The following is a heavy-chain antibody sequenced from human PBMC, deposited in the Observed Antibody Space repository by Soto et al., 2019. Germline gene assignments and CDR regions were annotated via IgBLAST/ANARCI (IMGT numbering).Heavy chain of an antibody. CDR2: ISYDGSNK. CDR1: GFTFSSYA. CDR3: ARDHYYDSSGYDYAQYYFDY. J-gene: IGHJ4*02. Sequence: HPGGSLRLSCAASGFTFSSYAMHWVRQAPGKGLEWVAVISYDGSNKYYADSVKGRFTISRDNSKNTLYLQMNSLRAEDTAVYYCARDHYYDSSGYDYAQYYFDYWGQGTLVTVSS. D-gene: IGHD3-22*01. V-gene: IGHV3-30-3*01.